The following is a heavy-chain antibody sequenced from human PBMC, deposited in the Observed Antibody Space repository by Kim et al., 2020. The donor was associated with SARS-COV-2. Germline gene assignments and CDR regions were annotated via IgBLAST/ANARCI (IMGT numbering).Heavy chain of an antibody. CDR3: AILGGVLLWFRELTESNGMDV. V-gene: IGHV3-23*01. D-gene: IGHD3-10*01. J-gene: IGHJ6*02. CDR2: ISGSGGST. CDR1: GFTFSSYA. Sequence: GGSLRLSCAASGFTFSSYAMSWVRQAPGKGLEWVSAISGSGGSTYYADSVKGRFTISRDNSKNTLYLQMNSLRAEDTAVYYCAILGGVLLWFRELTESNGMDVWGQGTTVTVSS.